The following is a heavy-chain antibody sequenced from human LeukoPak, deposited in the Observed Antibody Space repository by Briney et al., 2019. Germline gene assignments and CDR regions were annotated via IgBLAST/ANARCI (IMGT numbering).Heavy chain of an antibody. CDR1: GGSITSGTYY. V-gene: IGHV4-39*01. Sequence: PSETLSLTCTVSGGSITSGTYYWGCIRQAPGNRLEWIGSIFFTGSTYYNPSLKCRATISVDTSKNQFSLNLSSVTAADTAVYFCARLDDVGLTGSGCLDPWGEGVLVSVCS. CDR2: IFFTGST. CDR3: ARLDDVGLTGSGCLDP. J-gene: IGHJ5*02. D-gene: IGHD1-26*01.